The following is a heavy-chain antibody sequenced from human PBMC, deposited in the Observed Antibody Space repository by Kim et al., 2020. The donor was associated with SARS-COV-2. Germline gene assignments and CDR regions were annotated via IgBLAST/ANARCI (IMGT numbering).Heavy chain of an antibody. D-gene: IGHD3-22*01. CDR1: GFTFSSYA. CDR3: ARDTFPIYDSSGYYYGYYYYGMDV. Sequence: GGSLRLSCAASGFTFSSYAMHWVRQAPGKGLEWVAVISYDGSNKYYADSVKGRFTISRDNSKNTLYLQMNSLRAEDTAVYYCARDTFPIYDSSGYYYGYYYYGMDVWGQGTTVTFSS. CDR2: ISYDGSNK. V-gene: IGHV3-30*04. J-gene: IGHJ6*02.